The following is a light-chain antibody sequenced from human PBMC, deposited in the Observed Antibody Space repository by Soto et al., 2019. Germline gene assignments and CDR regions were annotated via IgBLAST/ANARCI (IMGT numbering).Light chain of an antibody. Sequence: QSVLTQPPSGSGAPGQRVTISCTGSSSNIGAGYDVHWYQQLPGTAPKLLIYGNSNRPSGVPDRFSGSKSGTSASLAITGLKAEDEADYYCKSYDSSLSGQAFGTGIKVTAL. CDR2: GNS. CDR1: SSNIGAGYD. J-gene: IGLJ1*01. CDR3: KSYDSSLSGQA. V-gene: IGLV1-40*01.